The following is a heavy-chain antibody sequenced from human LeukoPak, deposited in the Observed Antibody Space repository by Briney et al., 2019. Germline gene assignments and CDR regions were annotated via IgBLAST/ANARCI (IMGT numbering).Heavy chain of an antibody. CDR1: GYTFTGSY. J-gene: IGHJ4*02. CDR2: ISPASGAT. CDR3: ANEHGG. D-gene: IGHD3-16*01. V-gene: IGHV1-2*02. Sequence: ASVRVSCKASGYTFTGSYMHWVRQAPGQGFEWIGWISPASGATKYAQNSQGRVTLTTDTSITTAYMELSSLTSDDTASYYCANEHGGWGQGTPVTVSS.